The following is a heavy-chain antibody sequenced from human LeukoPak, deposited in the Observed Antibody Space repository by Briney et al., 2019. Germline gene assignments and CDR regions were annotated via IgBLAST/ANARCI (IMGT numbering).Heavy chain of an antibody. CDR2: ISGSGGST. V-gene: IGHV3-23*01. D-gene: IGHD2-15*01. Sequence: GGSLRLSCAASGLTSSSYATSSYAMSWVRQAPGKGLAWVSTISGSGGSTYYADSVKGRFTISRDNSMNTLYLQINSLRAEDTALYYCAKHVGPDSCRGGTCYLGTLSFDNWGQGTLVTVSS. CDR1: GLTSSSYATSSYA. J-gene: IGHJ4*02. CDR3: AKHVGPDSCRGGTCYLGTLSFDN.